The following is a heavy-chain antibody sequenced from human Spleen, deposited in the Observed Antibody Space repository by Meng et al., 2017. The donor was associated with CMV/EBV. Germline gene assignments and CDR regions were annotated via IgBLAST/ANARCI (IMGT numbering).Heavy chain of an antibody. V-gene: IGHV3-53*05. CDR3: AKGIGAAIVLAFDP. J-gene: IGHJ5*02. CDR1: GFTVSSHY. CDR2: VYGGGGT. Sequence: GESLKISCAASGFTVSSHYMSWVRQSPDKGLEWVSVVYGGGGTQYTDSVKGRFTLSRDNSKNSLSLQMNSLKSEDTALYYCAKGIGAAIVLAFDPWGQGTLVTVSS. D-gene: IGHD2-2*01.